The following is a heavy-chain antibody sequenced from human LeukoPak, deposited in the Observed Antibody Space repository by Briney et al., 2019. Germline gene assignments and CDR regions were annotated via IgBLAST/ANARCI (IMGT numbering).Heavy chain of an antibody. V-gene: IGHV4-39*01. CDR2: VNHSGSTT. CDR1: GDSISSGDYY. Sequence: SETLSLTCTVSGDSISSGDYYWSWIRQPPGKGLEWIGEVNHSGSTTNYNPSLKSRVTISIDTSTNQFSLKVTSVTAADTAIYYCVRTGGWSWFDPWGQGTLVTVSS. CDR3: VRTGGWSWFDP. D-gene: IGHD3/OR15-3a*01. J-gene: IGHJ5*02.